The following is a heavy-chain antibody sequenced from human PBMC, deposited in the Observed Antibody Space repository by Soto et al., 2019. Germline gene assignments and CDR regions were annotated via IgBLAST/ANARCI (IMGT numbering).Heavy chain of an antibody. CDR3: ATQRFVDYYGMDV. Sequence: QVQLVQSGAEVKKPGASVKVSCKASGYTFTSYGISWVRQAPGQGLEWMGWISAYNGNTNYAQKFQGRGTMDTDTSTSTAYMELRRLRSDDTAVYYCATQRFVDYYGMDVWGQGTTVTVSS. D-gene: IGHD3-3*01. V-gene: IGHV1-18*01. CDR1: GYTFTSYG. J-gene: IGHJ6*02. CDR2: ISAYNGNT.